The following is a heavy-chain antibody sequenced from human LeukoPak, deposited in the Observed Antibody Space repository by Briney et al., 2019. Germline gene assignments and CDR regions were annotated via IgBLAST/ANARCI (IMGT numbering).Heavy chain of an antibody. J-gene: IGHJ4*02. CDR3: ARVYSTNYYGSGNRPFLFDY. V-gene: IGHV1-18*01. CDR1: GYTFTSYG. CDR2: ISTYYGNT. Sequence: ASVKVSCKASGYTFTSYGFSWVRQAPGQGLEWMGWISTYYGNTNYAQKLQDRVTMTTDTSTSTAYMELTSLRSDDTAVYYCARVYSTNYYGSGNRPFLFDYWGQGTVVTVSS. D-gene: IGHD3-10*01.